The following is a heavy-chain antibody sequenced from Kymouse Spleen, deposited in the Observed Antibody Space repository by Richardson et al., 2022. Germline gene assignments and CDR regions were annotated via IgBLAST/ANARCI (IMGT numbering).Heavy chain of an antibody. V-gene: IGHV3-74*01. CDR2: INSDGSST. D-gene: IGHD3-10*01. CDR1: GFTFSSYW. Sequence: VQLVESGGGLVQPGGSLRLSCAASGFTFSSYWMHWVRQAPGKGLVWVSRINSDGSSTSYADSVKGRFTISRDNAKNTLYLQMNSLRAEDTAVYYCARADYYGSGSYYNGPNWFDPWGQGTLVTVSS. J-gene: IGHJ5*02. CDR3: ARADYYGSGSYYNGPNWFDP.